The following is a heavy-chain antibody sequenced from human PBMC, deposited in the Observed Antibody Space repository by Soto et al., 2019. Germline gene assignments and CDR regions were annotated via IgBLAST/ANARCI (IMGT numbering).Heavy chain of an antibody. CDR2: IYSGGST. V-gene: IGHV3-66*01. Sequence: GGSLRLSCAASRFTVSSNYMSWVRQAPGKGLEWVSVIYSGGSTYYADSVMGRFTISRDNSKNTLYLQMNSLRAEDTAVYYCARDHYDIVTGYYTPGAFDIWGQGTMVTVSS. CDR3: ARDHYDIVTGYYTPGAFDI. CDR1: RFTVSSNY. J-gene: IGHJ3*02. D-gene: IGHD3-9*01.